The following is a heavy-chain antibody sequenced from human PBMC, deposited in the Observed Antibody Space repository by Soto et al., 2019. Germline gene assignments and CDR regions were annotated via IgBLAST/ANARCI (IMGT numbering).Heavy chain of an antibody. Sequence: PRGSLRLSCAATGVTFSVYAMTWVRQAPGKGLEWVSAVTANGGSTYSADSVKGRFTISRDNSKNTLFLQMNSLRAEDTAVYYCASLGVGDWANYYYYYGMDVWGQGTTVTVSS. D-gene: IGHD2-21*02. J-gene: IGHJ6*02. V-gene: IGHV3-23*01. CDR2: VTANGGST. CDR1: GVTFSVYA. CDR3: ASLGVGDWANYYYYYGMDV.